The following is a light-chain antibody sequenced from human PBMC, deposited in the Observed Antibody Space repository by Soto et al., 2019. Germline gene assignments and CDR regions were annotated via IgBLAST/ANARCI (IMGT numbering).Light chain of an antibody. CDR2: GAS. CDR1: QSVRSNY. CDR3: QQYGGSPYT. Sequence: EIVLTQSPGTLSLSPGERATLSCRASQSVRSNYLAWYQQKPGQAPRLLIYGASSRATGIPDRFSGTGSGKDFTLTISRLEPENFAVYYCQQYGGSPYTFGRGTKLEIK. J-gene: IGKJ2*01. V-gene: IGKV3-20*01.